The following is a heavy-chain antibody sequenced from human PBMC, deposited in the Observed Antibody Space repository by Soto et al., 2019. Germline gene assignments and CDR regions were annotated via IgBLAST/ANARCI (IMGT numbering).Heavy chain of an antibody. J-gene: IGHJ3*02. CDR1: GFTFSRYG. CDR3: ARDRGRGAPSAFDI. D-gene: IGHD3-16*01. Sequence: QVQMVESGGGVVQPGRSLRLSCAASGFTFSRYGMHWVRQAPGKGLEWVAVIWYDGSNKYYADSVKGRFTISRDNSKNTRYLQMNILRAEDTAVYYCARDRGRGAPSAFDICGQGKMVTVSS. V-gene: IGHV3-33*01. CDR2: IWYDGSNK.